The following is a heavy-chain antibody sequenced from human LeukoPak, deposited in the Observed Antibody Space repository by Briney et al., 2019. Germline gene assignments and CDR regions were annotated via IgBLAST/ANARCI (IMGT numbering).Heavy chain of an antibody. Sequence: SGRSLRLSCAASEFTFSSYSMNWVRQAPGKGLEWVSSISSSSSYIYYADSVKGRFTISRDNAKNSLYLQMNSLRAEDTAVYYCARDRWEQSTNWFDPWGQGTLVTVSS. CDR1: EFTFSSYS. V-gene: IGHV3-21*01. D-gene: IGHD1-26*01. J-gene: IGHJ5*02. CDR3: ARDRWEQSTNWFDP. CDR2: ISSSSSYI.